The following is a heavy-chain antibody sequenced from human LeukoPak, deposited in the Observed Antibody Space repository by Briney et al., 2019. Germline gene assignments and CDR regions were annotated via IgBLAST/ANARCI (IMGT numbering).Heavy chain of an antibody. J-gene: IGHJ4*02. CDR2: IYYSGST. V-gene: IGHV4-59*01. Sequence: SETLSLTCTVSGGSISSYYWSWIRQPPGKGLEWIGYIYYSGSTNYNLSLKSRVTISVDTSKNQFSLKLSSVTAADTAVYYCARVYDILTGYFDYWGQGTLVTVSS. CDR1: GGSISSYY. CDR3: ARVYDILTGYFDY. D-gene: IGHD3-9*01.